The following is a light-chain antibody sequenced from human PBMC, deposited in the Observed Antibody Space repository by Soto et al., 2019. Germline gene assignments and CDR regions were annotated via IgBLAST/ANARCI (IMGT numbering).Light chain of an antibody. CDR3: QQYGSSPFT. CDR2: GAS. V-gene: IGKV3-20*01. CDR1: QSVSGSC. J-gene: IGKJ3*01. Sequence: ELVLTQSPGTLSLSPGERATLSCRASQSVSGSCLAWYQQKPGQAPRLLTYGASSRATGIPDRFSGSGSGTDFTLTISRLEPEDFAVYYCQQYGSSPFTFGPWTKVYIK.